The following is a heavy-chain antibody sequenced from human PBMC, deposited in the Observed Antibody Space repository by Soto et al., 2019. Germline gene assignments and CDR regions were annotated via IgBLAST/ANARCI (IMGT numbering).Heavy chain of an antibody. CDR2: ISGSGGST. D-gene: IGHD1-26*01. CDR1: GFTFSSYA. V-gene: IGHV3-23*01. CDR3: AKGGVGATMMDY. Sequence: EVQLLESGGGLVQPGGSLRLSCAASGFTFSSYAMSWVRQAPGKGLEWVSVISGSGGSTYYADSVKGRFTISRDNSKNTLYLQMNSLRAEDTAVYYCAKGGVGATMMDYWGQGTLVTVSS. J-gene: IGHJ4*02.